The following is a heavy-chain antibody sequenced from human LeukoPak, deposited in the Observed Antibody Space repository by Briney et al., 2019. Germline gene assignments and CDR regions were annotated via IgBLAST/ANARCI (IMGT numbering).Heavy chain of an antibody. CDR1: GGSFSGYY. CDR3: ARGRQEISMILVVMTGVSYYLDV. V-gene: IGHV4-34*01. Sequence: SEALSLTCAVYGGSFSGYYWTWIRQSPGKGLEWIGEINPSGSTYYNPSLKSRLTISRDTSKNQFSLRLSSVTAADTAVYYCARGRQEISMILVVMTGVSYYLDVWGIGTTVTVS. CDR2: INPSGST. D-gene: IGHD3-22*01. J-gene: IGHJ6*03.